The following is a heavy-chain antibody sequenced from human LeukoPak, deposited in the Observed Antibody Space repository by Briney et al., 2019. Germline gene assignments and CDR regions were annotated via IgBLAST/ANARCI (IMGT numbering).Heavy chain of an antibody. D-gene: IGHD6-13*01. J-gene: IGHJ5*02. CDR1: GGSTSRYY. Sequence: SETLSLTCTVSGGSTSRYYWSWIRQPPGKGLEWIGYIYYSGSTNYNPSLKSRVTISVDTSKNQFSLKLSSVTAADTAVYYCARGTETLIAAAGTDWFDPWGQGTLVTVSS. V-gene: IGHV4-59*01. CDR3: ARGTETLIAAAGTDWFDP. CDR2: IYYSGST.